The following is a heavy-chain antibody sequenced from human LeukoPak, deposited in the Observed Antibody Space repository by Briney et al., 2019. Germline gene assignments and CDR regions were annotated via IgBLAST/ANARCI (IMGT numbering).Heavy chain of an antibody. D-gene: IGHD3-10*01. V-gene: IGHV3-11*04. J-gene: IGHJ5*02. CDR1: GFTFSDYY. Sequence: GGSLRLSCAASGFTFSDYYISWIRQAPGKGLEWVSYISGSGTTTHYADSVEGRFTISRDNAKNSLYLQMNSLRVEDTAVYYCARGALSGISGWFDPWGQGTLVTVSS. CDR2: ISGSGTTT. CDR3: ARGALSGISGWFDP.